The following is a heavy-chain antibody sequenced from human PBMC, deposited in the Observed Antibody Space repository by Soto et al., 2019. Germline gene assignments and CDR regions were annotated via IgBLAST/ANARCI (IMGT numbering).Heavy chain of an antibody. Sequence: GGSMRLSCAASGFDFSTFGMNWVRQAPGKGLEWVSFLSPSYPYTSYADSVKGRFTISGDNAKNSVSLQMNSLRADETGVYYCARRTENFWSGYPEAFDYWGPGTLVTVSS. CDR1: GFDFSTFG. J-gene: IGHJ4*02. D-gene: IGHD3-3*01. CDR3: ARRTENFWSGYPEAFDY. V-gene: IGHV3-21*03. CDR2: LSPSYPYT.